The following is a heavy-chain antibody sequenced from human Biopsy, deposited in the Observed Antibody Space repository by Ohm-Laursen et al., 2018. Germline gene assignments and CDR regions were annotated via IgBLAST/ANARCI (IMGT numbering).Heavy chain of an antibody. J-gene: IGHJ4*02. CDR1: GCTFTTYG. D-gene: IGHD4-17*01. Sequence: SVKVSCKASGCTFTTYGISWVRQAPGQGLEWMGWINTYSGNTNYGKKFHDRVIMTSDTSTSTAYLEHRSLRSDDTAVYYCARDYYPYVDYLKDVPLCDSWGQGTLVTVSS. CDR2: INTYSGNT. CDR3: ARDYYPYVDYLKDVPLCDS. V-gene: IGHV1-18*01.